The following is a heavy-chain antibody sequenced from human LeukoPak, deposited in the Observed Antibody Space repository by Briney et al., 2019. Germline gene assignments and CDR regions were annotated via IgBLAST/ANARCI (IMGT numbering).Heavy chain of an antibody. CDR1: GFNFRNYA. CDR3: AKYSSNWYDYFDY. CDR2: ISGSGGST. D-gene: IGHD6-13*01. J-gene: IGHJ4*02. V-gene: IGHV3-23*01. Sequence: GGSLRLSCAASGFNFRNYAMNWVRQAPGKGLEWVSVISGSGGSTYYADSVKGRFTISRDNSKNTLYLQMNSLRAEDTAVYYCAKYSSNWYDYFDYWGQGTLVTVSS.